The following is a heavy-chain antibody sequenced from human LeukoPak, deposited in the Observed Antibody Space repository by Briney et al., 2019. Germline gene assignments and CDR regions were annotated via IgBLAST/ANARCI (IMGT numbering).Heavy chain of an antibody. CDR3: AKDPPLYSSSSKFDY. CDR1: GFTFDDYA. J-gene: IGHJ4*02. D-gene: IGHD6-6*01. Sequence: GGSLRLSCAASGFTFDDYAMHWVRQAPGKGLEWVSGITWNSDSMVYADSVKGRFTISRDNSKNTLYLQMNSLRAEDTAVYYCAKDPPLYSSSSKFDYWGQGTLVTVSS. V-gene: IGHV3-9*01. CDR2: ITWNSDSM.